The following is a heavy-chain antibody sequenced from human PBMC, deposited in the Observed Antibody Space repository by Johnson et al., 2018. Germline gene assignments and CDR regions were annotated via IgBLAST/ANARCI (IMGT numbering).Heavy chain of an antibody. D-gene: IGHD1-14*01. Sequence: VQLVESGGGLVQPGRSLRLSCAASGFSFDDYAMHWVRQAPGKGLEWVSGITWNSGSKDYADSVKGRFTISRDNAKNTLYLQMNSLRGEDTALYYCAKDDNMGYMDVWGKGTTVTVSS. V-gene: IGHV3-9*01. CDR3: AKDDNMGYMDV. CDR1: GFSFDDYA. CDR2: ITWNSGSK. J-gene: IGHJ6*03.